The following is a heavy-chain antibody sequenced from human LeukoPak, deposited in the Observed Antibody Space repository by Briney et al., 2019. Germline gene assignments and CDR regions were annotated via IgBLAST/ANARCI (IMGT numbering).Heavy chain of an antibody. CDR3: ARVGSIAAAGTPDY. D-gene: IGHD6-13*01. Sequence: GGSLRLSCAASGFTFSGYEMNWVRQAPGKGLEWVSYISRSGTIISYADSVRGRLTISRDNAKNSLYLQMNSLRAEDTAVYYCARVGSIAAAGTPDYWGQGTLVTVSS. J-gene: IGHJ4*02. CDR1: GFTFSGYE. V-gene: IGHV3-48*03. CDR2: ISRSGTII.